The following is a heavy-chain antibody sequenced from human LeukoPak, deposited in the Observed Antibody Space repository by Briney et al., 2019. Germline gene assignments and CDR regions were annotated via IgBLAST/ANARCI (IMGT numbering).Heavy chain of an antibody. J-gene: IGHJ4*02. CDR2: VSGSGGIT. CDR3: AKDREQWLTTDFDY. V-gene: IGHV3-23*01. Sequence: GGSLRLSCAASKFTFNTYAMSWVRQAPGKGLEWVSAVSGSGGITYYADSVKGRFTISRDNSKITLSLHMNSLRAEDTAVYYCAKDREQWLTTDFDYWGQGTLVTVSS. D-gene: IGHD6-19*01. CDR1: KFTFNTYA.